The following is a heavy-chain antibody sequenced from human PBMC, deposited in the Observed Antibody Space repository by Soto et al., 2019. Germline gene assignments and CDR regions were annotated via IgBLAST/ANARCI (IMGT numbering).Heavy chain of an antibody. CDR1: GYTFSSYA. Sequence: QVHLVQSGAEVKKPGASVKVSCKASGYTFSSYAITWVRQAPGQGLEWMAWISAYSGNTNYAQKFQGRVTMTTDTSTNTAYMELRSLSSDDTAVYYCARDSPPSDYWGQGTLVTVSS. V-gene: IGHV1-18*01. CDR2: ISAYSGNT. J-gene: IGHJ4*02. CDR3: ARDSPPSDY.